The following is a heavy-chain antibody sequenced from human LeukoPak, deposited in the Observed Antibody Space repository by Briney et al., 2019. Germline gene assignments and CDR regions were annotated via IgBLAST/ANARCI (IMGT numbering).Heavy chain of an antibody. CDR3: AAVYGDPKGY. J-gene: IGHJ4*02. Sequence: ASVKVSCKASGYTCTSYGISWVRQAPGQWLEWMGWISGYNGNTNYAQKLQGRVTMTTDTSTSTAYMELRSLRSDDTAVYYCAAVYGDPKGYWGQGTLVTVSS. CDR2: ISGYNGNT. CDR1: GYTCTSYG. V-gene: IGHV1-18*01. D-gene: IGHD4-17*01.